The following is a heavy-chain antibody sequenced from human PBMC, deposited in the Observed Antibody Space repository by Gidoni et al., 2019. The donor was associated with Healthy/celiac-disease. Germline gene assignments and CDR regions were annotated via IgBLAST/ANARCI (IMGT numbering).Heavy chain of an antibody. J-gene: IGHJ4*02. CDR3: ARVTMVQGAHFDY. V-gene: IGHV3-11*05. CDR2: ISSSSSYT. CDR1: GFTFSDYY. Sequence: QVQLVESGGGWVKTGGSLRPSCADPGFTFSDYYMSWIRQAPGKGLEWVSYISSSSSYTNYAASVKGRFTISRDNAKNSLYLQMNSLRAEDTAVYYCARVTMVQGAHFDYWGQGTLVTVSS. D-gene: IGHD3-10*01.